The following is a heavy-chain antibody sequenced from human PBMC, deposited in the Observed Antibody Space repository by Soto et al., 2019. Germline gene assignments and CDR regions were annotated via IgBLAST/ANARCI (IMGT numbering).Heavy chain of an antibody. CDR2: ISSRSTYI. V-gene: IGHV3-21*01. Sequence: GSLRLSCVASGLTVSTYAMNWVRQAPGQGLEWVSSISSRSTYIYYADSVKGRFTISSDNAQNSLYLQMNSLRANGTAVYYCARRDSGMDVWGQGTTVTVSS. J-gene: IGHJ6*02. CDR3: ARRDSGMDV. CDR1: GLTVSTYA.